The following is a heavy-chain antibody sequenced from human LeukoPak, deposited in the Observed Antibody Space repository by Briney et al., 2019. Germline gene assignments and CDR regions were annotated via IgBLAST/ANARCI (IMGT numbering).Heavy chain of an antibody. Sequence: GGSPRLSCAASGVTFSSYGMHWVRQAPGKGLEWVSAISGSGGSTYYADSVKGRFTISRDNSKNTLSLQMSSLRVEDTAVYYCAKDRGEITGRFFDYWGQGSLVTVSS. V-gene: IGHV3-23*01. J-gene: IGHJ4*02. CDR3: AKDRGEITGRFFDY. CDR1: GVTFSSYG. CDR2: ISGSGGST. D-gene: IGHD1-20*01.